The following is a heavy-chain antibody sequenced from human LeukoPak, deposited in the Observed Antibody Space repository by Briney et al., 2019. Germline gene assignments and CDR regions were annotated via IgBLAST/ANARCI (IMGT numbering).Heavy chain of an antibody. CDR3: ASPFQSASDTFDI. CDR2: ISPHSGGT. J-gene: IGHJ3*02. Sequence: ASVKVSCKASGYTLTDYYMHWVRQAPGQRLEWMGQISPHSGGTNYAQKFQGRVTMTRDTSISTAYMELSNLRFDDTALYYCASPFQSASDTFDIWGQGTMVTVSS. D-gene: IGHD3-16*01. V-gene: IGHV1-2*06. CDR1: GYTLTDYY.